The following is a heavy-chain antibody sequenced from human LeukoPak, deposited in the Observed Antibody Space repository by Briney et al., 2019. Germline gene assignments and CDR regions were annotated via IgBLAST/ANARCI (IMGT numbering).Heavy chain of an antibody. Sequence: PEGSLRLSCAASGFTFSSYGMHWVRQAPGKGLEWVAVISYDGSNKYYADSVKGRFTISRDNSKNTLYLQMNSLRAEDTAVYYCASELLGRAVAGSPFDYWGQGTLVTVSS. V-gene: IGHV3-30*03. J-gene: IGHJ4*02. CDR3: ASELLGRAVAGSPFDY. CDR1: GFTFSSYG. D-gene: IGHD6-19*01. CDR2: ISYDGSNK.